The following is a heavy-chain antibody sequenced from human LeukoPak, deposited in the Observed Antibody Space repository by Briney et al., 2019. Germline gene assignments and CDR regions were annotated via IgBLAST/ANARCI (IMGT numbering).Heavy chain of an antibody. Sequence: GSLRLSCAASGFTFSGYWMNWVRQAPGKGLEWVGNINQDGSEKYYVDSVKGRFTISRDNAKNSLYLQMNSLRAEDTAIYYCARGYCYSTSCSSPPDYWGQGTLVTVSS. J-gene: IGHJ4*02. D-gene: IGHD2-2*01. CDR3: ARGYCYSTSCSSPPDY. CDR1: GFTFSGYW. CDR2: INQDGSEK. V-gene: IGHV3-7*03.